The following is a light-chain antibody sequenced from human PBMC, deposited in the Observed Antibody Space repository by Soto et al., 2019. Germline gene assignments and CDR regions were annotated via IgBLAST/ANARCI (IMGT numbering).Light chain of an antibody. Sequence: QSALTQPASVSGSPGQSITISCTGTSSDVGGYNYVSWYQQHPRKAPKLMIYDDSNRPSGVSNRFSGSKSGNTASLTISGLQAEDEADYYCSSYTSSSTLPYVFGTGTKLTVL. CDR2: DDS. J-gene: IGLJ1*01. CDR3: SSYTSSSTLPYV. CDR1: SSDVGGYNY. V-gene: IGLV2-14*01.